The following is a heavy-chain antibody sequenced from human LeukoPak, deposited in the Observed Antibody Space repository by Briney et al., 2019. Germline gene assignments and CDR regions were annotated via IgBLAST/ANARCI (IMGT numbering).Heavy chain of an antibody. D-gene: IGHD3-22*01. CDR3: ARSFSGYRDY. Sequence: GGSLRLSCAASGFTFSTYWMHWVRHAPGKGLVWVSHIKSDGSSTSYADSVKGRFTISRDNAKNTVYLQMNSLRVEDTAVYYCARSFSGYRDYWGQGTLVTVSS. V-gene: IGHV3-74*01. J-gene: IGHJ4*02. CDR2: IKSDGSST. CDR1: GFTFSTYW.